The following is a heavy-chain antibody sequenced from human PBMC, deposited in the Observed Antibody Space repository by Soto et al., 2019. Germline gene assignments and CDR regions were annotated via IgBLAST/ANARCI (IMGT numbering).Heavy chain of an antibody. CDR1: GGSINSHY. CDR3: TRANWYSEY. D-gene: IGHD2-8*01. Sequence: QVQLQESGPGLVKPSETLSLTCTVSGGSINSHYWSWIRQLPGKGLEWIGYIYYTGSTNYNPFLKSRVTMSVDTSKNQHTLNLTSLTTEDTAMCYCTRANWYSEYWSQGTLVTVSS. V-gene: IGHV4-59*11. J-gene: IGHJ4*02. CDR2: IYYTGST.